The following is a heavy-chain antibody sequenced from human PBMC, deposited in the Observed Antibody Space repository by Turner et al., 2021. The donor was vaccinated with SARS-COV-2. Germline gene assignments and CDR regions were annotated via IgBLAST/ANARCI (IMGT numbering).Heavy chain of an antibody. CDR2: IIPILGIA. Sequence: QVQLVQSGAEVKKPGSSVKVSCKASGGTFSSYAISWVRQAPGQGLEWMGRIIPILGIANYAQNFQGRVTITADESTSTAYMELSSLRSEDTAVYYCARVSGDDYGVGFDYWGQGTLVTVSS. CDR1: GGTFSSYA. D-gene: IGHD4-17*01. V-gene: IGHV1-69*04. J-gene: IGHJ4*02. CDR3: ARVSGDDYGVGFDY.